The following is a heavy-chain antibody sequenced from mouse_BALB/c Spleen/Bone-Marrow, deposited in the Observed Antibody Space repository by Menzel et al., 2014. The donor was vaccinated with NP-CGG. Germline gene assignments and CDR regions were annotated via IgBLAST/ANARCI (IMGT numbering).Heavy chain of an antibody. CDR1: GYTFTDYE. D-gene: IGHD1-1*01. CDR3: TRDGSSRWYFDV. V-gene: IGHV1-15*01. CDR2: IDPETGGT. J-gene: IGHJ1*01. Sequence: QVQLQQSGAELVRPGASVTLSCKASGYTFTDYEMHWVKQTPVHGLEWIGAIDPETGGTAYNQKFKGKATLTAVKSSSTAYMELRSLTSEDSAVYYCTRDGSSRWYFDVWGAGTTVTVSS.